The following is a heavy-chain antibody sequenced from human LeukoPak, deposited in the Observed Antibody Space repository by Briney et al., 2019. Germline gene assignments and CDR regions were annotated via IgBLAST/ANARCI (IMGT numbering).Heavy chain of an antibody. D-gene: IGHD2-2*01. V-gene: IGHV3-23*01. CDR3: VKDFVVVPGLVNYFDY. CDR1: GFSFSNYA. Sequence: PGGSLRLSCAASGFSFSNYAMSWVRQGPGKGLEWVSAIGGSIGRTVYTDSVKGRFTLSRDNSKNTLSLQMNSLRVEDTAVYYCVKDFVVVPGLVNYFDYWGQGTLVTVSS. CDR2: IGGSIGRT. J-gene: IGHJ4*02.